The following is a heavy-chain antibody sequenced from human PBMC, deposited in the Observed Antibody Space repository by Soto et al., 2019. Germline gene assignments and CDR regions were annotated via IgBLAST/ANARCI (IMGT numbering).Heavy chain of an antibody. Sequence: SETLSXTCTVSGGSIISSSYYWGWIRQPPGKGLEWIGSIYYSGSTYYNPSLKSRVTISVDTSKNQFSLKLSSVTAADTAVYYCASIVVVTDTIDYWGQGTLVTVSS. CDR3: ASIVVVTDTIDY. D-gene: IGHD2-21*02. V-gene: IGHV4-39*01. CDR1: GGSIISSSYY. CDR2: IYYSGST. J-gene: IGHJ4*02.